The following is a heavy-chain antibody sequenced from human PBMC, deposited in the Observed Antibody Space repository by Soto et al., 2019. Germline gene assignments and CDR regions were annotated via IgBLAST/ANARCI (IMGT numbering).Heavy chain of an antibody. CDR2: IYWDDDK. CDR1: GFSLSTSGVG. CDR3: AHAAMVTTLDY. D-gene: IGHD5-18*01. V-gene: IGHV2-5*02. J-gene: IGHJ4*02. Sequence: QITLKESGPTLVKPTQTLTLTCTFSGFSLSTSGVGVGWIRQPPGKALEWLALIYWDDDKRYSPSLKSRLTXTXATSKHQVVLTMTNMDPVDTATYYCAHAAMVTTLDYWGQGTLVTVSS.